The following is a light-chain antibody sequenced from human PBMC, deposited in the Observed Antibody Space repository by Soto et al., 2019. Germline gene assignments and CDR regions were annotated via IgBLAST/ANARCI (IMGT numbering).Light chain of an antibody. CDR2: DVS. CDR3: CSYSTGSSLYV. J-gene: IGLJ1*01. CDR1: NSDVGDYNL. Sequence: QSALTQPASVSGSPGQTITISCSATNSDVGDYNLVSWYRQRPGKAPKLVIFDVSNRPSGVSDRFSGSKSGNTASLTISGLQADDEGDYFCCSYSTGSSLYVFGSGTQLTVL. V-gene: IGLV2-14*03.